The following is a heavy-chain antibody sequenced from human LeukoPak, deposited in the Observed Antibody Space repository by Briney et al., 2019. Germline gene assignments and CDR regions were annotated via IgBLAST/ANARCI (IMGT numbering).Heavy chain of an antibody. CDR3: ARESAVAGRGYFDY. D-gene: IGHD6-19*01. CDR1: GGSISSYY. V-gene: IGHV4-59*01. Sequence: SETLSLTCTVSGGSISSYYWSWIRQPPGKGLEWIGYIYYSGSTSYNPSLKSRVTISVDTSKNQFSLKLSSVTAADTAVYYCARESAVAGRGYFDYWGQGTLVTVSS. CDR2: IYYSGST. J-gene: IGHJ4*02.